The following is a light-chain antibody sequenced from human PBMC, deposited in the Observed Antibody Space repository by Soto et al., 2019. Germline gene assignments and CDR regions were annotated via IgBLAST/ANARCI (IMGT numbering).Light chain of an antibody. Sequence: DVQLTQSPSFLSASVGDGVTVTCRASQGINTYLAWYQQKPGKAPKLLIYDASTLQSGVPSRFSGSGAGTEFTLTINSLQPEDFATYYCQQLRDYPITFGQGTRLEIK. CDR3: QQLRDYPIT. CDR2: DAS. CDR1: QGINTY. J-gene: IGKJ5*01. V-gene: IGKV1-9*01.